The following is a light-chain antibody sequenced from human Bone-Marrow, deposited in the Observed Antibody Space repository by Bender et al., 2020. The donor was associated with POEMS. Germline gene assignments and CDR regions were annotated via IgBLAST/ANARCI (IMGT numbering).Light chain of an antibody. CDR1: DSNFGGNN. CDR3: CSYAGRYTLL. CDR2: SNY. J-gene: IGLJ3*02. V-gene: IGLV1-44*01. Sequence: QSVLTQPPSASGTPGQSVIISCSGTDSNFGGNNVNWYQHLPGTAPRLVVYSNYQRPSGVPARFSGSKSGNTASLTISGLQAEDEANYFCCSYAGRYTLLFGGGTNLTVL.